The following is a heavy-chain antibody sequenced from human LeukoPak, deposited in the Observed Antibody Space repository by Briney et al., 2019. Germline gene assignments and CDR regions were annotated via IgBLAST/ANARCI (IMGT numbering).Heavy chain of an antibody. J-gene: IGHJ4*02. D-gene: IGHD5-18*01. V-gene: IGHV1-2*02. CDR2: INPNSGGT. Sequence: ASVKVSCKASGYTFTGYYIHWVRQAPGQGLEWMGSINPNSGGTNYAQKVQGRITMTWDTSINQAYIELSRLRSDDTAVYYCARPRRYGPIIFLGYFDYWGQGTLVPVSS. CDR1: GYTFTGYY. CDR3: ARPRRYGPIIFLGYFDY.